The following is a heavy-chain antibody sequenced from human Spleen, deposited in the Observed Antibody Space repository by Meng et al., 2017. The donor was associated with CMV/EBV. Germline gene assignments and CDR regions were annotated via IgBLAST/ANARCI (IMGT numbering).Heavy chain of an antibody. CDR3: ARDAW. V-gene: IGHV3-30-3*01. Sequence: VQLVESGGRLVQPGGSLRLSCAASGFTFSSYAMHWVRQAPGKGLEWVAVISYDGSNKYYADSVKGRFTISRDNSKNTLYLQMNSLRAEDTAVYYCARDAWWGQGTLVTVSS. CDR1: GFTFSSYA. J-gene: IGHJ4*02. CDR2: ISYDGSNK.